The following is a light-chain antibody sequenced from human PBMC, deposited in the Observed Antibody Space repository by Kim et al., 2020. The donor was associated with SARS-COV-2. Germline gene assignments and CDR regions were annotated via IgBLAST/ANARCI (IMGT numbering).Light chain of an antibody. V-gene: IGLV3-1*01. J-gene: IGLJ1*01. CDR2: QEN. CDR3: QEWDSSNDV. Sequence: VCPAQSAAITCSGDKWKDEDGSWYQQRSAQSPVLVIYQENTRPSRVPVRVSGSNSGNTATLSGSGTQAMDEADYDCQEWDSSNDVFGPGTKVTVL. CDR1: KWKDED.